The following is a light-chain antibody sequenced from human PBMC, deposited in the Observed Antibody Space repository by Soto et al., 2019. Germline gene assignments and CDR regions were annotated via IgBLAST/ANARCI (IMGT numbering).Light chain of an antibody. J-gene: IGLJ1*01. CDR2: EPT. CDR1: SSDVGSYNL. Sequence: QSALTQPASVSGSPGQSITISCTGTSSDVGSYNLASGYQQHPGKAPKFMINEPTKRPSGVSNRFPGSKSGNTASLTISGLQAEDEADYYCCSYAGSSTYVFGTGTKVTVL. CDR3: CSYAGSSTYV. V-gene: IGLV2-23*01.